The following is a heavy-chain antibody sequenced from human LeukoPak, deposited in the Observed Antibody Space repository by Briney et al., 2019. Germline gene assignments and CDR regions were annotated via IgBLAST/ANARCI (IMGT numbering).Heavy chain of an antibody. D-gene: IGHD4-17*01. CDR1: GGSFSGYY. V-gene: IGHV4-34*01. CDR2: INHSGST. J-gene: IGHJ4*02. Sequence: SETLSLTCAVYGGSFSGYYWSWIRQPPEKGLEWIGEINHSGSTNYNPSLKSRVTISVDTSKNQFSLKLSSVTAADTAVYYCARSDYGDYFDYWGQGTLVTVSS. CDR3: ARSDYGDYFDY.